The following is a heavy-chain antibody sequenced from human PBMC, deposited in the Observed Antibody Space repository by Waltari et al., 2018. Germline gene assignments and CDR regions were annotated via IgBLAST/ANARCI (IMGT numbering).Heavy chain of an antibody. CDR2: FEPEGGET. J-gene: IGHJ1*01. Sequence: QVQLVQSGAEVKKPGASVKVSCKVSGYTLTELSMPWVRQAPGKGLEWMGGFEPEGGETNYAQNFQGRVTMTEETSTDTAYMELSSLRSEDTAVYYCATGYSGWPHAYFQHWGQGTLVTVSS. CDR1: GYTLTELS. D-gene: IGHD6-19*01. V-gene: IGHV1-24*01. CDR3: ATGYSGWPHAYFQH.